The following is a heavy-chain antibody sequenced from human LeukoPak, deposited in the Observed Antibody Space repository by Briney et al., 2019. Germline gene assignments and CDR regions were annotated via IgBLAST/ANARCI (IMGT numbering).Heavy chain of an antibody. D-gene: IGHD5-18*01. V-gene: IGHV3-9*01. CDR1: GFTFDDYA. CDR3: ANAALWGSDTASPADI. J-gene: IGHJ3*02. CDR2: ISWNSGSI. Sequence: GGSLRLSCAASGFTFDDYAMHWVRHAPGKGLEWVSGISWNSGSIGYADSVKGRFTISRDNAKNSLYLQMNSLRAEDTALYYCANAALWGSDTASPADIWGQGTMVTVSS.